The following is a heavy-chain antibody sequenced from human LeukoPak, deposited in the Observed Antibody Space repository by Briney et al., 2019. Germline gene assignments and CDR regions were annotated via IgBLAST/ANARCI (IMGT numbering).Heavy chain of an antibody. CDR3: AKSHSSSSYLYYGMDV. V-gene: IGHV3-23*01. Sequence: GGSLRLSCAASGFTFSSYAMSWVRQAPGKGLEWVSAISGSGGSTYYTDSVKGRFTISRDNSKNTLYLQMNSLRAEDTAVYYCAKSHSSSSYLYYGMDVWGQGTTVTVSS. D-gene: IGHD6-13*01. J-gene: IGHJ6*02. CDR1: GFTFSSYA. CDR2: ISGSGGST.